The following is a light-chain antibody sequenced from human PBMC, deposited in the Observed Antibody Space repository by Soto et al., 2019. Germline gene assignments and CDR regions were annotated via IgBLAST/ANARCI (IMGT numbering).Light chain of an antibody. Sequence: SYELTQPLSVSVALGQTARITCGGNNIGSKNVHWYQQKPGQAPVLVIYRDNNRPSGIPERFSGSNSGNTATLTISRAQAGDEADYYCQVLDRSTYVVFGGGTKLTVL. CDR2: RDN. CDR1: NIGSKN. J-gene: IGLJ2*01. CDR3: QVLDRSTYVV. V-gene: IGLV3-9*01.